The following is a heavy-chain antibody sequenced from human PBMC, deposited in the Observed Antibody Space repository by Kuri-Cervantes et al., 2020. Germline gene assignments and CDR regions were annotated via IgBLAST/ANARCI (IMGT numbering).Heavy chain of an antibody. J-gene: IGHJ4*02. V-gene: IGHV1-18*01. CDR2: ISAYNGNT. Sequence: ASVKVSCKASGYTFTSYGISWVRQAPGQGLEWMGWISAYNGNTNYAQKLQGRDTVTTDTSTSTAYMELRSLRSDDTAVYYCARDVKGPGEDPIAATAPIDYWGQGTLVTVSS. D-gene: IGHD6-13*01. CDR1: GYTFTSYG. CDR3: ARDVKGPGEDPIAATAPIDY.